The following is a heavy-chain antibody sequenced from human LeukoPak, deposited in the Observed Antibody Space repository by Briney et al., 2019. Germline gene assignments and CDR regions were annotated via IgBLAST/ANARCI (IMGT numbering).Heavy chain of an antibody. CDR2: INPNSGGT. CDR1: GYTFTGYY. V-gene: IGHV1-2*02. CDR3: ASRSRYCSSTSCYYYMDV. Sequence: ASVKVPCKASGYTFTGYYMHWVRQAPGQGLEWMGWINPNSGGTNYAQKFQGRVTMTRDTSISTAYMELSRLRSDDTAVYYCASRSRYCSSTSCYYYMDVWGKGTTVTVSS. D-gene: IGHD2-2*01. J-gene: IGHJ6*03.